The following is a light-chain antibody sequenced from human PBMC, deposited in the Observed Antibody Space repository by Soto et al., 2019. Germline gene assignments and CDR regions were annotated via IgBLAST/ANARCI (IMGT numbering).Light chain of an antibody. CDR1: QSVSIK. CDR2: DTS. CDR3: QQRSNWPLFT. V-gene: IGKV3-11*01. J-gene: IGKJ3*01. Sequence: EIVLTQSPGTLSLSPGERATLSCRASQSVSIKLAWYQQKPGQAPRLLIYDTSTRATGIPARFSGSGSGTDFTLTISSLEPEDFAVYYCQQRSNWPLFTFGPGTKVDIK.